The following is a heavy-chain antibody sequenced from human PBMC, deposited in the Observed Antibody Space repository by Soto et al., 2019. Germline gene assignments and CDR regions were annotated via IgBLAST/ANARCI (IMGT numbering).Heavy chain of an antibody. J-gene: IGHJ6*03. CDR3: ASPSIAARRADYYYYYYMDV. CDR1: GGTFSSYT. V-gene: IGHV1-69*02. D-gene: IGHD6-6*01. CDR2: IIPILGIA. Sequence: QVQLVQSGAEVKKPGSSVKVSCKASGGTFSSYTISWVRQAPGQGLEWMGRIIPILGIANYAQKFQGRVTITADKSTSTAYMELSSLRSEDTAVYYCASPSIAARRADYYYYYYMDVWGKGTTVTVSS.